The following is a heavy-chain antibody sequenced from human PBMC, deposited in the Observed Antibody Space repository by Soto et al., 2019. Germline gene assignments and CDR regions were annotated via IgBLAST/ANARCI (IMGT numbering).Heavy chain of an antibody. J-gene: IGHJ4*02. V-gene: IGHV3-9*01. CDR2: ISWKSGSV. Sequence: VQLVESGGGLVQPGSSLRLSCAASGFTFDDYAMHWVRQAPGKGLEWVSGISWKSGSVDYADSVKGRFTISRDNAKNSLYLQMNSLRAEDTAVYFCAKAIASSPFYLDYWGQGPLVTVSS. D-gene: IGHD2-2*01. CDR3: AKAIASSPFYLDY. CDR1: GFTFDDYA.